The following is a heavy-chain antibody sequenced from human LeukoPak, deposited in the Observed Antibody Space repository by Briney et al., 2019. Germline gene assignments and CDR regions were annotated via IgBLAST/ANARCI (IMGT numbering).Heavy chain of an antibody. V-gene: IGHV1-24*01. CDR3: ATKGAFWVRRGFDYYFDY. D-gene: IGHD3-10*01. CDR2: FDPEDGET. Sequence: ASVKVSCKVSGYTLTELSMHWVRQAPGKGLEWMGGFDPEDGETIYAQKFRGRVTMTEDTSTDTAYMELSSLRSEDTAVYYCATKGAFWVRRGFDYYFDYWGQGTLVTVSS. CDR1: GYTLTELS. J-gene: IGHJ4*02.